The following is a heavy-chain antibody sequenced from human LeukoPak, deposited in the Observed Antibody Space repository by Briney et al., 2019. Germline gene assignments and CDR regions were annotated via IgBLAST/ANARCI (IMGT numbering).Heavy chain of an antibody. CDR3: AKGRALGYCSSTSCYTNWFDP. Sequence: PGGSLRLSCAASGFTFSSYAMSWVRQAPGKGLEWVSAISGSGSSTYYADSVKGRFTISRDNSKSTLYLQMNSLRAEDTAVYYCAKGRALGYCSSTSCYTNWFDPWGQGTLVTVSS. CDR2: ISGSGSST. J-gene: IGHJ5*02. D-gene: IGHD2-2*02. V-gene: IGHV3-23*01. CDR1: GFTFSSYA.